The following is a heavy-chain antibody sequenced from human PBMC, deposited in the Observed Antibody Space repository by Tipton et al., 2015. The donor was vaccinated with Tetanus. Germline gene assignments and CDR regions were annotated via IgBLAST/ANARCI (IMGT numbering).Heavy chain of an antibody. CDR1: GFTVSSNY. J-gene: IGHJ4*02. CDR2: IYSGGST. Sequence: SLRLSCAASGFTVSSNYMSWVRQAPGQGLEWVSVIYSGGSTYYADSVKGRFTISRDNSKNTLYLQMNSLRAEDTAVYYCARERGFSDSSGYYKYFDFWGQGTLVTVSS. CDR3: ARERGFSDSSGYYKYFDF. V-gene: IGHV3-53*01. D-gene: IGHD3-22*01.